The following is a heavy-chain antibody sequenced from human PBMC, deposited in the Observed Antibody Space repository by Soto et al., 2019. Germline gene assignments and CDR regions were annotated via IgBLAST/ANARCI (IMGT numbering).Heavy chain of an antibody. CDR2: IFYSGST. CDR3: ARGAADTAMVDS. V-gene: IGHV4-59*01. CDR1: GGSIRSYY. D-gene: IGHD5-18*01. Sequence: LSLTCTVSGGSIRSYYWTWIRQPPGKGLEWLGYIFYSGSTFYNPSLKSRVTISIHTSKSQFSLQLTSVTAADTAVYYCARGAADTAMVDSWGQGTLVTSPQ. J-gene: IGHJ4*02.